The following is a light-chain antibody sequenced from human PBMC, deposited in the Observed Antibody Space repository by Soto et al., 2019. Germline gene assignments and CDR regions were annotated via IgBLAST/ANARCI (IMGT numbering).Light chain of an antibody. CDR2: KAS. Sequence: DMQMTQAPSSLSASVGDRVTITCRASQSIRIYLDWFQQKPGKDPKLLIYKASTLKSGVPSRFSGSGSGTEFNLTISSLQTDDFATYSCQHYNSYSEAFGQGTKVDIK. CDR1: QSIRIY. CDR3: QHYNSYSEA. V-gene: IGKV1-5*03. J-gene: IGKJ1*01.